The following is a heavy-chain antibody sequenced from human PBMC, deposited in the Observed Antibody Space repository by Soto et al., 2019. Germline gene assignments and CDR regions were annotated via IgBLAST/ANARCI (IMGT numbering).Heavy chain of an antibody. Sequence: QVQLVESGGGVVQPGRSLRLSCVASGFTFSSYGMHWVRQAPGKGLEWVAIISDDGSNTYYADSVKGRFTISRDNSKNPLYLRMTSLRAEDTSVYYCAKEGGLSGSYYISSSYYFDSWGQGTLVTVSS. J-gene: IGHJ4*02. CDR3: AKEGGLSGSYYISSSYYFDS. CDR2: ISDDGSNT. V-gene: IGHV3-30*18. CDR1: GFTFSSYG. D-gene: IGHD1-26*01.